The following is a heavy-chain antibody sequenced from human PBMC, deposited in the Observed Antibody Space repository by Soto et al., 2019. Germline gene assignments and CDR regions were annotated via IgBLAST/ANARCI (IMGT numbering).Heavy chain of an antibody. CDR1: GFTFSSSA. CDR3: ARCTVDTIVTSGWCHYLDP. V-gene: IGHV3-23*01. Sequence: EVQLLDSGGGLVQPGGSLRLSCAASGFTFSSSAMSWVRQAPGKGLEWVSAVSGSGGTTYYADSVRGRFTISRDNSKNTLYLKMNSLRAEDTAIYCCARCTVDTIVTSGWCHYLDPWGEGTLVTVSS. J-gene: IGHJ5*02. CDR2: VSGSGGTT. D-gene: IGHD6-19*01.